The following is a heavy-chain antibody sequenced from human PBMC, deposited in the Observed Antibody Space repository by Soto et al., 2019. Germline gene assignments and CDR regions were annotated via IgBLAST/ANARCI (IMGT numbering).Heavy chain of an antibody. CDR2: ISGSGGSA. D-gene: IGHD2-2*01. CDR3: AKSGIVVGPAAMPAVDWFDP. CDR1: GFTFSSYA. Sequence: EVQLLESGGGLVQPGGSLRLSCAASGFTFSSYAMSWVRQAPGKGLEWVSAISGSGGSAYYADSVKGRFTISRDNSKNTLYLQMNSLRAEDTDVYYCAKSGIVVGPAAMPAVDWFDPWGQGTLVTVSS. J-gene: IGHJ5*02. V-gene: IGHV3-23*01.